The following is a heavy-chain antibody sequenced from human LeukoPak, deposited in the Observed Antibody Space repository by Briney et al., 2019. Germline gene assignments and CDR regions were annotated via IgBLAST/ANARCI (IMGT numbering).Heavy chain of an antibody. CDR3: ARGKVWFGELYVDY. J-gene: IGHJ4*02. D-gene: IGHD3-10*01. Sequence: SETLSLTCTVSGGSISSYYWSWIRQPPGKGLEWIGYIYYSGSTNYNPSLKSRVTISVDTSKNQFSLKLSSVTAADTAVYYCARGKVWFGELYVDYWGQGTLVTVSS. CDR2: IYYSGST. CDR1: GGSISSYY. V-gene: IGHV4-59*01.